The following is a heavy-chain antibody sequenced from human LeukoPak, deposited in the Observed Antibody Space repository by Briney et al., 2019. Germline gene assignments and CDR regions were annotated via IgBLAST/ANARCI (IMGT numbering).Heavy chain of an antibody. J-gene: IGHJ4*02. CDR1: GFSFSSYW. CDR2: IKEDGREE. V-gene: IGHV3-7*03. CDR3: ARDQSRRSDY. Sequence: GGSLRLSCAGSGFSFSSYWMTWVRQAPGKGLEWVAIIKEDGREEYYVDSVKGRFTISRDNAKNSLYLQMNSLRVEDTAVYYCARDQSRRSDYWGQGTLVTVSP.